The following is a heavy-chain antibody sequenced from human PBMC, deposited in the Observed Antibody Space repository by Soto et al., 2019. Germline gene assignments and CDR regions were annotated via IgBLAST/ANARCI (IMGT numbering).Heavy chain of an antibody. CDR2: IDPSDSQT. J-gene: IGHJ4*02. CDR3: ARHFYDSDTGPNFQYYFDS. D-gene: IGHD3-22*01. Sequence: GESLKISCKGSGYSFAGYWITWVRQKPGKGLEWMGRIDPSDSQTYYSPSFRGHVTISATKSITTVFLQWSSLRASDTAMYYCARHFYDSDTGPNFQYYFDSWGQGTPVAVSS. CDR1: GYSFAGYW. V-gene: IGHV5-10-1*01.